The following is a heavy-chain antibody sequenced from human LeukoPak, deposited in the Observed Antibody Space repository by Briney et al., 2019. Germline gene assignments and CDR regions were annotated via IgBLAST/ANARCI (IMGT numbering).Heavy chain of an antibody. V-gene: IGHV4-59*12. D-gene: IGHD3-22*01. J-gene: IGHJ3*02. CDR1: GDSISSYY. CDR2: IYYSGST. Sequence: PSETLSLTCTVSGDSISSYYWSWIRQPPGKGLEWIGYIYYSGSTNYNPSLKSRVTILVDTSKNQFSLKLSSVTAADTAVYYCAREVQHYAGSVYDHDAFDIWGQGTMVTVSS. CDR3: AREVQHYAGSVYDHDAFDI.